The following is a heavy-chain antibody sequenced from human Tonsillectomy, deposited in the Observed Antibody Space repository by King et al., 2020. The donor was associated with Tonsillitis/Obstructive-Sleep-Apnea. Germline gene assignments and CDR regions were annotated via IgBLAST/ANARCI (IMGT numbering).Heavy chain of an antibody. J-gene: IGHJ3*02. Sequence: VQLVESGAEVKKPGASVKVSCKASGYTFTSYGISWVRQAPGQGLEWMGWISAYNGNTNSAQKLQGRVTMTTDTSTSTAYMELRSLRSDDTAVYYCAGRRRGVLWSAFDIWGQGTMVTVSS. CDR2: ISAYNGNT. CDR1: GYTFTSYG. CDR3: AGRRRGVLWSAFDI. D-gene: IGHD3-3*01. V-gene: IGHV1-18*01.